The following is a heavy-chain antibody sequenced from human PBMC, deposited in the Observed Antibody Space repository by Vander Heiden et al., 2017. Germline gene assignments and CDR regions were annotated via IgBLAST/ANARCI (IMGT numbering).Heavy chain of an antibody. CDR3: ATEAGNVVTTTPFYYYGMDV. CDR1: AYTPGELS. CDR2: LDHESGET. V-gene: IGHV1-24*01. Sequence: QVQLVQSGAGLQKPGASVKVYCTVSAYTPGELSIHGVRQAPGKGLEWMGGLDHESGETVYATAFLGRVTMTEDTFPDTAYMELSSLRSEDTAVYYCATEAGNVVTTTPFYYYGMDVWGQGTTVTVSS. J-gene: IGHJ6*02. D-gene: IGHD4-17*01.